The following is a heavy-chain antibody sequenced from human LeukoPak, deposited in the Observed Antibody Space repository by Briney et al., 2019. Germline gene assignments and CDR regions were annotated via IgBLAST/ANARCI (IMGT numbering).Heavy chain of an antibody. CDR2: ISSSGSTI. D-gene: IGHD3-22*01. J-gene: IGHJ3*02. Sequence: GGSLRLSCAASGFTFSSYEMNWVRQAPGEGLEWVSYISSSGSTIYYADSVKGRFTISRDNAKNSLYLQMNSLRAEDTAVYYCARDFAEYYYDSSGGAFDIWGQGTMVTVCS. V-gene: IGHV3-48*03. CDR3: ARDFAEYYYDSSGGAFDI. CDR1: GFTFSSYE.